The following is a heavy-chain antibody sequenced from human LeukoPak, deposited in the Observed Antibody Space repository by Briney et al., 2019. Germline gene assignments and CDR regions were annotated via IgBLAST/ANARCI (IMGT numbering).Heavy chain of an antibody. CDR3: ATGGGRLRYYYYYYGMDV. J-gene: IGHJ6*02. V-gene: IGHV1-18*01. CDR2: ISAYNGNT. D-gene: IGHD4-17*01. Sequence: GASVKVSCKASGYTFTSYGISWVRRAPGQGLEWMGWISAYNGNTNYAQKLQGRVTMTTDTSTSTAYMELRSLRSDDTAVYYCATGGGRLRYYYYYYGMDVWGQGTTVTVSS. CDR1: GYTFTSYG.